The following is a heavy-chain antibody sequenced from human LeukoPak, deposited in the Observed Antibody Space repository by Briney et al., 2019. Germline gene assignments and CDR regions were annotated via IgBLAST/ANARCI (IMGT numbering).Heavy chain of an antibody. D-gene: IGHD4-17*01. CDR1: GFTFSSYS. CDR3: ARGPLQRDYGDYGVGFDF. Sequence: GGSLRLSCAASGFTFSSYSMNWVRQAPGKGLEWVSYISSSSSTIQYADAVKGRFTISRDNAKNSLYLQMNSLREEDTAVYYCARGPLQRDYGDYGVGFDFWGQGTMVTVSS. J-gene: IGHJ3*01. CDR2: ISSSSSTI. V-gene: IGHV3-48*02.